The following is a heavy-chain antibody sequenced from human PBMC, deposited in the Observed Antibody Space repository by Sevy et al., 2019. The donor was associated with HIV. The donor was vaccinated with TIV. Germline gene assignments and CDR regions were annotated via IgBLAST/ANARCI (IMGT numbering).Heavy chain of an antibody. CDR1: GFTFSSYG. V-gene: IGHV3-30*18. CDR3: AKAGLRLGELSFLDY. Sequence: GGSLRLSCAASGFTFSSYGMHWVRQAPGKGLEWVAVISYDGSNKYYADSVKGRFTISRDNSKNTLYLQMNSLRAEDTAVYYCAKAGLRLGELSFLDYWGQGTLVTVSS. CDR2: ISYDGSNK. J-gene: IGHJ4*02. D-gene: IGHD3-16*02.